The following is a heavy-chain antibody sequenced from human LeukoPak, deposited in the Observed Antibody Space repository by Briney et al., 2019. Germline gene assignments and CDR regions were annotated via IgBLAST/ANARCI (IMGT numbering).Heavy chain of an antibody. CDR3: AREGPRGNPQFDY. D-gene: IGHD2/OR15-2a*01. CDR1: GFTFSSYG. V-gene: IGHV3-33*01. Sequence: GGSLRLSCAASGFTFSSYGMHWVRQAPGKGLEWVALIWYDGSNKYYADSVKGRLTISRDNSKNTLYLQMNSLRAEDTAVYYCAREGPRGNPQFDYWGQGTLVTVSS. J-gene: IGHJ4*02. CDR2: IWYDGSNK.